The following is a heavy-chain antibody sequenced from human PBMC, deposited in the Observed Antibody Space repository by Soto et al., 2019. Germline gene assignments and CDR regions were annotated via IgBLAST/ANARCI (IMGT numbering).Heavy chain of an antibody. CDR2: IKSRTDGGTT. CDR3: TTDTSDIVVVPATNRYYYYGMDV. CDR1: GFTFSNAW. D-gene: IGHD2-2*01. J-gene: IGHJ6*02. Sequence: GGSLRLSCAASGFTFSNAWMSWVRQAPGKGLEWVGRIKSRTDGGTTDYAAPVKGRSTISRDDSKNTLYLQMNSLKTEDTAVYYCTTDTSDIVVVPATNRYYYYGMDVCCQGTTVSVSS. V-gene: IGHV3-15*01.